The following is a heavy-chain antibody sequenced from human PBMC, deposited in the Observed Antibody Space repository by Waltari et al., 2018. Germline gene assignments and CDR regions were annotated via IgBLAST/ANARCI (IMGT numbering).Heavy chain of an antibody. J-gene: IGHJ4*02. CDR1: GGSISSYY. CDR3: ARGRGSGRYYSALFDY. D-gene: IGHD3-10*01. V-gene: IGHV4-59*01. CDR2: IYHSGGT. Sequence: QVQLQESGPGLVKPSETLSLTCTVSGGSISSYYWSWIRQPPGEGLGWIGYIYHSGGTYYNPTRKGRVAIALDTSKNQISHQLNSVTAADTAMYYCARGRGSGRYYSALFDYWGQGTRLTVSS.